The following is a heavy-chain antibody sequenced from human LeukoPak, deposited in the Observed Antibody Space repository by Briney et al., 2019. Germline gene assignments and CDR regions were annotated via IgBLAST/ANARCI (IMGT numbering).Heavy chain of an antibody. CDR1: GYTFTGYY. J-gene: IGHJ6*02. CDR2: INPNSGGT. Sequence: GASVKVSCKASGYTFTGYYMHWVRQAPGQGLEWMGWINPNSGGTNYAQKFQGRVTMTRDTSTSTVYMELSSLRSEDTAVYYCARDLRYFDWLLPTHYYYYGMDVWGQGTTVTVSS. CDR3: ARDLRYFDWLLPTHYYYYGMDV. V-gene: IGHV1-2*02. D-gene: IGHD3-9*01.